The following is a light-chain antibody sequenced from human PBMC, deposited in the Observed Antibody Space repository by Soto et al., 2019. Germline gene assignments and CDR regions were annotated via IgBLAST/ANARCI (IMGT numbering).Light chain of an antibody. CDR3: GTWDSSLSAVV. CDR2: DNN. CDR1: SSHLGTNS. Sequence: QSVLTQPPSVSAAPGQTVTISCSGSSSHLGTNSVSWYQQLPGTAPKLLIYDNNKRPPGIPDRFSGSKSGTSATLGITGLQTGDEADYYCGTWDSSLSAVVFGGGTKLTVL. V-gene: IGLV1-51*01. J-gene: IGLJ2*01.